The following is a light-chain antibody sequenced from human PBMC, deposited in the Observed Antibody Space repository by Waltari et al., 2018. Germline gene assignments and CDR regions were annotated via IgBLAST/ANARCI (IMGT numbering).Light chain of an antibody. CDR3: QQYFSTPRT. CDR1: QTPLYNSTNKNY. CDR2: WAA. Sequence: DIVMTQSPDSLAVSLGERATIHCTSSQTPLYNSTNKNYLAWYQQKSGQTPKLLIYWAATRESGVPDRFTGSGSATDFTLTISSLQAEDVAVYFCQQYFSTPRTFGQGTKVEIK. J-gene: IGKJ1*01. V-gene: IGKV4-1*01.